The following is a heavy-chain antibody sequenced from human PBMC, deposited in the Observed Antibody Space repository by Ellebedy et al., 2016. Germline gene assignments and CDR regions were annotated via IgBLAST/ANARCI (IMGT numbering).Heavy chain of an antibody. J-gene: IGHJ3*02. Sequence: SVKVSXKASGGTFSSYAISWVRQAPGQGLEWMGGIIPIFGTANYAQKFQGRVTITADESTSTAYMELSSLRSEDTAVYYCARTGGWSYSAFDIWGQGTMVTVSS. CDR1: GGTFSSYA. CDR2: IIPIFGTA. CDR3: ARTGGWSYSAFDI. D-gene: IGHD1-26*01. V-gene: IGHV1-69*13.